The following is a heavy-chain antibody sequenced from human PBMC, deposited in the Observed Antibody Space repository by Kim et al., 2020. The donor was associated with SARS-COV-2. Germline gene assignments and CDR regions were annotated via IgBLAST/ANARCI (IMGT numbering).Heavy chain of an antibody. D-gene: IGHD3-10*01. Sequence: SETLSLTCAVYGGSFSGYYWSWIRQPPGKGLEWIGEINHSGSTNYNPSLKSRVTISVDTSKNQFSLKLSSVTAADTAVYYCARDPSGVDAALDLWGRGPL. CDR1: GGSFSGYY. J-gene: IGHJ2*01. V-gene: IGHV4-34*01. CDR3: ARDPSGVDAALDL. CDR2: INHSGST.